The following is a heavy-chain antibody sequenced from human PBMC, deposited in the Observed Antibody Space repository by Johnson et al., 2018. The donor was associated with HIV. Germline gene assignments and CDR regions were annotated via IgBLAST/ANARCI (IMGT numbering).Heavy chain of an antibody. CDR2: ISYDGSNK. J-gene: IGHJ3*02. D-gene: IGHD1-26*01. Sequence: QVQLVESGGGVVQPGRSLRLSCAASGFTFSSYAMHWVRQAPGKGLEWVAVISYDGSNKYYADSVKGRFTISRDNSKNTLYLQMTSLGAEDTAVYYCARDWASGSYFWGRGAFDIWGQGTMVTVSS. CDR3: ARDWASGSYFWGRGAFDI. CDR1: GFTFSSYA. V-gene: IGHV3-30-3*01.